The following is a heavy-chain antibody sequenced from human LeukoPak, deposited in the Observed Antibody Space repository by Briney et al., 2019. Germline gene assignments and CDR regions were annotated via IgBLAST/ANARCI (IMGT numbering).Heavy chain of an antibody. D-gene: IGHD4-23*01. J-gene: IGHJ4*02. CDR2: ISYDGGNK. V-gene: IGHV3-30*03. CDR3: AGDETDHGGNPYDFDY. Sequence: PGRSLRLSCAASGFTFSSNDIHWVRQAPGKGLEWVVVISYDGGNKYYADSVKGRFTISRDNSKNTLYVQMNSLRAEDTAVYYCAGDETDHGGNPYDFDYWGQGTLVTVSS. CDR1: GFTFSSND.